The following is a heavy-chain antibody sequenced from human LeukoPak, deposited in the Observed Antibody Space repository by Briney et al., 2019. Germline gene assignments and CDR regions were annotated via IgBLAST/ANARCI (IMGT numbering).Heavy chain of an antibody. D-gene: IGHD2-21*01. CDR1: GYSISSGYY. Sequence: SETLSLTCTVSGYSISSGYYWGWIRQPPGKGLEWIGSIYHSGSTYYNPSLKSRVTISVDTSKNQFSLKLSSVTAADTAVYYCARLHSYAFDIWGQGTMVTVSS. CDR3: ARLHSYAFDI. J-gene: IGHJ3*02. CDR2: IYHSGST. V-gene: IGHV4-38-2*02.